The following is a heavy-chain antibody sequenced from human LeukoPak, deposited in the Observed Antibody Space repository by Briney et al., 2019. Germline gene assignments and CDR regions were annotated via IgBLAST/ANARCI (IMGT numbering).Heavy chain of an antibody. J-gene: IGHJ4*02. V-gene: IGHV1-18*01. CDR1: GYTFTSYG. CDR3: ASSPGIAAAGTRFDY. D-gene: IGHD6-13*01. Sequence: GASVKVSCKASGYTFTSYGISWVRQAPRQGLEWMGWISAYNGNTNYAQKLQGRVTMTTDTSTSTAYMELRSLRSDDTAVYYCASSPGIAAAGTRFDYWGQGTLVTVSS. CDR2: ISAYNGNT.